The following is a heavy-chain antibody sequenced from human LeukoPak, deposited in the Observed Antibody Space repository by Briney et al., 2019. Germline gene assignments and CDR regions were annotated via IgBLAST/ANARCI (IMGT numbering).Heavy chain of an antibody. CDR1: GYTFTSYG. CDR2: IIPIFGTA. J-gene: IGHJ5*02. Sequence: GASVKVSCKASGYTFTSYGISWVRQAPGQGLEWMGGIIPIFGTANYAQRFQGRVTITADESTSTAYMELSSLRSEDTAVYYCARGSQYSSRRWFDPWGQGTLVTVSS. D-gene: IGHD6-13*01. V-gene: IGHV1-69*13. CDR3: ARGSQYSSRRWFDP.